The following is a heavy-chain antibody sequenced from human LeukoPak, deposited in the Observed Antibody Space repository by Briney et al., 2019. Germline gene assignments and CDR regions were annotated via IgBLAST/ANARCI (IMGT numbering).Heavy chain of an antibody. CDR3: ARDQEGFDY. CDR1: GYTFTSNY. CDR2: IYPRDGST. J-gene: IGHJ4*02. V-gene: IGHV1-46*01. Sequence: ASVKVSCKASGYTFTSNYIHWVRQAPGQGLEWMGMIYPRDGSTSYAQKFQGRVTVTRDTSTSTVHMELSGLRSEDTAVCYCARDQEGFDYWGQGTLVTVSS.